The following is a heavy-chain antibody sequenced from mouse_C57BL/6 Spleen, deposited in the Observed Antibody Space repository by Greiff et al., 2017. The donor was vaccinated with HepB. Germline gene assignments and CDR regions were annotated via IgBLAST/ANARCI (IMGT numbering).Heavy chain of an antibody. J-gene: IGHJ4*01. Sequence: EVQLQQSGPELVKPGASVKIPCKASGYTFTDYNMDWVKQSHGKSLEWIGDINPNNGGTIYNQKFKGKATLTVDKSSSTAYMELLSLTSEETAVYYCERWTIRCKRAKDYWGQGTTVTVAS. D-gene: IGHD1-1*01. CDR2: INPNNGGT. V-gene: IGHV1-18*01. CDR3: ERWTIRCKRAKDY. CDR1: GYTFTDYN.